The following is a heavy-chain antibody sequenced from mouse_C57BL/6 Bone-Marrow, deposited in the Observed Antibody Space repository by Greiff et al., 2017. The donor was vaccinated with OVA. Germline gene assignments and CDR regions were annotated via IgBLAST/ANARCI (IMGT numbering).Heavy chain of an antibody. V-gene: IGHV5-4*01. CDR1: GFTFSSYA. D-gene: IGHD6-1*01. Sequence: EVQGVESGGGLVKPGGSLKLSCAASGFTFSSYAMSWVRQTPEKRLEWVATISDGGSYTYYPDNVKGRFTISRDNAKNNLYLQMRHLKSEDTAMYYCARVLCDLFDYWGQGTTLTVSS. J-gene: IGHJ2*01. CDR3: ARVLCDLFDY. CDR2: ISDGGSYT.